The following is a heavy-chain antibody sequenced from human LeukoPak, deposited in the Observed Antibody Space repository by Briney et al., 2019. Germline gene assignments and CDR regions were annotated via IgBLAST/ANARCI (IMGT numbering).Heavy chain of an antibody. J-gene: IGHJ3*02. CDR3: ARGAPLKRIIMVRGDANVFDI. Sequence: SVKVSCKASVGTFITYAISWVRQAPGQGLEWMGGIIPIFGTANYAQRFQGRVTITADESTSTAYMELRSLRSEDTAVYYCARGAPLKRIIMVRGDANVFDIWGQGTMVTVSS. D-gene: IGHD3-10*01. CDR1: VGTFITYA. V-gene: IGHV1-69*13. CDR2: IIPIFGTA.